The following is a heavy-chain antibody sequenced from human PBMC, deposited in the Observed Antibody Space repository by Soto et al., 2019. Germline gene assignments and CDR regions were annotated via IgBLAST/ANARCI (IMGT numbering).Heavy chain of an antibody. CDR1: CGSISSGGYY. Sequence: PSETLSLTCTVSCGSISSGGYYWSWIRQHPGKGLEWIGYIYYSGSTYYNPSLKSRVTISVDTSKNQFSLKLSSVTAADTAVYYCARYSTYYDILTGSLAALDYWGQGTLVTVSS. V-gene: IGHV4-31*03. CDR2: IYYSGST. J-gene: IGHJ4*02. D-gene: IGHD3-9*01. CDR3: ARYSTYYDILTGSLAALDY.